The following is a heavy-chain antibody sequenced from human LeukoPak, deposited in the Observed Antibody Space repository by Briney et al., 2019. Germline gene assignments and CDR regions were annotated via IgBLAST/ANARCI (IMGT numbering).Heavy chain of an antibody. D-gene: IGHD5-24*01. V-gene: IGHV4-4*07. CDR2: IYTSGYT. Sequence: PSETLSLTCTVSGVSISSYYWSWIRQPAGKGLEWIGRIYTSGYTKYNPSLKSRVTISVDKSKNQFSLKLNSVTAADTAVYYCARTLTFPRDGHHSGVLNHWGQGTLVTVSS. CDR1: GVSISSYY. CDR3: ARTLTFPRDGHHSGVLNH. J-gene: IGHJ5*02.